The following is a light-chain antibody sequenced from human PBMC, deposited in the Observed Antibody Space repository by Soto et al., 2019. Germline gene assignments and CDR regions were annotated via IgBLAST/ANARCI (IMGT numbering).Light chain of an antibody. CDR1: QDISNY. V-gene: IGKV1-33*01. J-gene: IGKJ1*01. CDR2: DAS. CDR3: QQYDNLPWT. Sequence: DIQMTQSPSSLSASVGDRVTITCQASQDISNYLNWYQQKPGKAPKLLIYDASNLEKGVPSRFSGSGTGTDVTFTISSLQHEDIAAYYCQQYDNLPWTFGQGTKGEIK.